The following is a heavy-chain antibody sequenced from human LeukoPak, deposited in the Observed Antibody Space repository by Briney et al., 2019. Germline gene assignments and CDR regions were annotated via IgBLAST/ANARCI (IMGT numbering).Heavy chain of an antibody. CDR1: GYSIGSGFY. V-gene: IGHV4-38-2*02. J-gene: IGHJ5*02. Sequence: SETLSLTCTVSGYSIGSGFYWAWIRQSPGEGLEWIGTIYHSGSTYYNPSLTSRVTISIDTSKNQFSLRLSSVTAADTAVYYCARGGGYSGYDQNWFGPWGQGTLVTVSS. CDR3: ARGGGYSGYDQNWFGP. CDR2: IYHSGST. D-gene: IGHD5-12*01.